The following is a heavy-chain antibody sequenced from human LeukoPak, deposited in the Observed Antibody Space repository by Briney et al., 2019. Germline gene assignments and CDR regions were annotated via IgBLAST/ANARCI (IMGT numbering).Heavy chain of an antibody. Sequence: GGSLRLSCAASGFTFSSYAMGWVRQAPGKGLEWVSAISGSGGSTYYADSVKGRFTISRDNSKNTLYLQMNSLRAEDTAVYYCAKDLPYCSSTSCSFYWYFDLWGRGTLVTVSS. D-gene: IGHD2-2*01. CDR2: ISGSGGST. J-gene: IGHJ2*01. CDR3: AKDLPYCSSTSCSFYWYFDL. V-gene: IGHV3-23*01. CDR1: GFTFSSYA.